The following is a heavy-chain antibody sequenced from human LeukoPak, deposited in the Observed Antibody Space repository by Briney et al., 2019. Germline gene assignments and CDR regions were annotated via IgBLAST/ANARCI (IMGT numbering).Heavy chain of an antibody. V-gene: IGHV1-18*01. CDR2: ISVYKGNT. D-gene: IGHD2-15*01. CDR3: ARDRVVARSYYYYYGMDV. Sequence: GASVKVSCKASVGTFSSYAISWVRQAPGQGLELMGWISVYKGNTNYAQKLQGRVTITTDTSKRTAYMELRSLRSDDTAVYYCARDRVVARSYYYYYGMDVWGQGTTVTVSS. CDR1: VGTFSSYA. J-gene: IGHJ6*02.